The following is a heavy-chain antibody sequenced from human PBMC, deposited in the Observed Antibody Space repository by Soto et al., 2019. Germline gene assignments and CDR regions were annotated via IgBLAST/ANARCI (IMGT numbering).Heavy chain of an antibody. V-gene: IGHV1-46*01. J-gene: IGHJ6*02. D-gene: IGHD2-2*01. Sequence: ASVMVSWEDSGYSFGGHEVHWGRQAPGQALEWMGIINPSPGSTSYAEKFQGRVTMTRDTSTSTVYMEMSSLRSEDTATYYCARSACPTPSCFARHFQTMDVWG. CDR2: INPSPGST. CDR1: GYSFGGHE. CDR3: ARSACPTPSCFARHFQTMDV.